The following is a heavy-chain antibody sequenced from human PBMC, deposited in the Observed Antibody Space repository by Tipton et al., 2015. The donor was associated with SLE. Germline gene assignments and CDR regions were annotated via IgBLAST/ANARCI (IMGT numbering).Heavy chain of an antibody. V-gene: IGHV3-15*05. Sequence: SLRLSCAASGFTFSNAWMSWVRQAPGKGLEWVGLIKRKTDGGTTDYAAPVKGRFTISRDDSKNTLYLQMNSLKTEDTAVYYCTTGVHMTIFGVVTRFDYWGQGTLVTVPS. D-gene: IGHD3-3*01. J-gene: IGHJ4*02. CDR2: IKRKTDGGTT. CDR3: TTGVHMTIFGVVTRFDY. CDR1: GFTFSNAW.